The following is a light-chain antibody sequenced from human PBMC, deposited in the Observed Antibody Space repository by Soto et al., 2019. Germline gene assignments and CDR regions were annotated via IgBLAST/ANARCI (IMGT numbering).Light chain of an antibody. CDR1: PSLGTVC. J-gene: IGKJ1*01. CDR2: SAS. V-gene: IGKV3-20*01. CDR3: QQYAGSPRT. Sequence: ELLLAQCPATMTLSPGNRCPLFCSTSPSLGTVCLAWYQQKSGQAPRLLIFSASSRASGVSDRYTGSGSGTDFTLTINRVEPEDFAVYFCQQYAGSPRTFGQGTKVDIK.